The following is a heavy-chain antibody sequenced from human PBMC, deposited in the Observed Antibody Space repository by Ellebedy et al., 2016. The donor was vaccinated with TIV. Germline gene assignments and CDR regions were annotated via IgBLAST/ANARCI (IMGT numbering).Heavy chain of an antibody. V-gene: IGHV3-33*01. D-gene: IGHD5-12*01. CDR1: GFTFSNYG. CDR3: ARVTVATIDFDS. Sequence: PGGSLRLSCAASGFTFSNYGMQWVRQAPGKGLEWVAVIWYDGSNKHYADSVKGRFTISRDNSKNTLYLQMNSLRAEDSAVYYCARVTVATIDFDSWGQGTLVTVSS. CDR2: IWYDGSNK. J-gene: IGHJ4*02.